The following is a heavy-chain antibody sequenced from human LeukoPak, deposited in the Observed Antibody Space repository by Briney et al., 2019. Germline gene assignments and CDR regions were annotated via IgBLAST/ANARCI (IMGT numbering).Heavy chain of an antibody. D-gene: IGHD1-1*01. V-gene: IGHV4-59*01. CDR3: ARVGDWNDLVY. Sequence: SETLSLTCSVFDGSISNYYWSWIRQPPGKGLESIGYVSYSGSTNYNPSLKSRVTISVDTSKNQFSLKLSSVTAADTAVYYCARVGDWNDLVYWGQGTLVTVSS. CDR2: VSYSGST. J-gene: IGHJ4*02. CDR1: DGSISNYY.